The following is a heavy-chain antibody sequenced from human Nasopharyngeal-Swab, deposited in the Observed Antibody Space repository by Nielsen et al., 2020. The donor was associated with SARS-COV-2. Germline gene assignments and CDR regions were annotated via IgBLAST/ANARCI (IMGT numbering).Heavy chain of an antibody. V-gene: IGHV4-38-2*02. Sequence: RQAPGKGLEWIGSIYHSGSTYYNPSLKSRVTISVDTSKNQFSLKLSSVTAADTAAYYCARDGYGDYGLDYWGQGTLVTVSS. D-gene: IGHD4-17*01. CDR3: ARDGYGDYGLDY. CDR2: IYHSGST. J-gene: IGHJ4*02.